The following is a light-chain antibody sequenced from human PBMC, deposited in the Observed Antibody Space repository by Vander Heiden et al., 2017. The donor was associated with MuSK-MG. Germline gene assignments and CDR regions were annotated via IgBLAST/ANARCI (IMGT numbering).Light chain of an antibody. Sequence: DNVLAESPCSLAVSPGERANINSKSSHSVIYNYNNNNDITWYQQKPGQPPKLLIYWASTRESGVPDRFSGSGSGTDFTLTISSLQAEDVAVYYCQQYSSSPLTFGGGTKVEIK. CDR3: QQYSSSPLT. CDR1: HSVIYNYNNNND. J-gene: IGKJ4*01. V-gene: IGKV4-1*01. CDR2: WAS.